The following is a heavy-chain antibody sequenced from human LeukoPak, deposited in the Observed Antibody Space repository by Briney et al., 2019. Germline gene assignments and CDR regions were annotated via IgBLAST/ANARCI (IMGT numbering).Heavy chain of an antibody. CDR1: GGSISSSNW. CDR3: ARDSNYGYYGMDV. D-gene: IGHD4-17*01. V-gene: IGHV4-4*02. CDR2: IYHTGST. J-gene: IGHJ6*02. Sequence: SGTLSLTCAVSGGSISSSNWWSWVRQPPGKGLEWIGEIYHTGSTNYNPSLKSRVTISVDTSKNQFSLKLSSVTAADTAVYYCARDSNYGYYGMDVWGQGTTVTVSS.